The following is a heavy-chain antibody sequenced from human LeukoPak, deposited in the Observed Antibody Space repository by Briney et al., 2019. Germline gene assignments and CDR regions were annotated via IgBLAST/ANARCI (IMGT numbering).Heavy chain of an antibody. CDR1: GYSISSGYY. CDR2: IYHIGGT. V-gene: IGHV4-38-2*01. Sequence: SETLSLTCAVSGYSISSGYYWGWFRQPPGKGLEWIGIIYHIGGTYYNPSPKSRVTISVATSKNKFSLKLSSVTAADTAVYYCARRTVRFLEWSYYFDYWGQGTLVTVSS. CDR3: ARRTVRFLEWSYYFDY. J-gene: IGHJ4*02. D-gene: IGHD3-3*01.